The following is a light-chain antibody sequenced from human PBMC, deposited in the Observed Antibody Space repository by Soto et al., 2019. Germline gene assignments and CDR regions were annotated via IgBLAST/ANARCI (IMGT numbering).Light chain of an antibody. CDR1: QVFSTSH. V-gene: IGKV3-20*01. J-gene: IGKJ1*01. Sequence: ENVFTQSPDTLSLSPGERATLSCRASQVFSTSHLAWYQLKPGQAPRLLIYRASTRAAGIPDRFSGTGSGTDFTLTISRLEPEDFAVYFCLQYDTSPRTFGQGTKVDIK. CDR3: LQYDTSPRT. CDR2: RAS.